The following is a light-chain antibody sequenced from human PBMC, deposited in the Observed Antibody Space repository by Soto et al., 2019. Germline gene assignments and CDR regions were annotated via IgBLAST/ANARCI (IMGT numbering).Light chain of an antibody. Sequence: QPVLTQPPSVSGAPGQRVTISCTGSRSNIGAGYDVHWYQQLPGTAPKLLIYGTNNRPSGVPDRFSGSKSGMSASLAITGLQAAVEANYYCQSYDNSLSGSRVFGGGTKLTVL. CDR2: GTN. CDR3: QSYDNSLSGSRV. J-gene: IGLJ3*02. V-gene: IGLV1-40*01. CDR1: RSNIGAGYD.